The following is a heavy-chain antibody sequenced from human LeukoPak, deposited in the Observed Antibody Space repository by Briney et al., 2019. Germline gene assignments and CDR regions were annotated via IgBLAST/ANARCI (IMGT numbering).Heavy chain of an antibody. CDR1: GRSFSGYY. CDR2: INHSGST. D-gene: IGHD3-22*01. J-gene: IGHJ4*02. Sequence: SETLSLTCAVYGRSFSGYYWSWIRQPPGKGLEWIGEINHSGSTNYNPSLKSRVTISVDTSKNQFSLKLSSVTAADTAVYYCARGRGIVVLWGQGTLVTVSS. V-gene: IGHV4-34*01. CDR3: ARGRGIVVL.